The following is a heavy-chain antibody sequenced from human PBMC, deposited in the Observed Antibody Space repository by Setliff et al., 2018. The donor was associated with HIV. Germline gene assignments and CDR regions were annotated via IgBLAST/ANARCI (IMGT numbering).Heavy chain of an antibody. D-gene: IGHD2-15*01. CDR3: VKDILGWSFDY. Sequence: GGSLRLSCAASGFTFSSYWMHWVRQAPGKGLEWVSGSGSDGNTLYTDSVKGRFTISRDNSKNTLYLQMNSLRVEDTAIYYCVKDILGWSFDYWGQGTLVTVSS. CDR2: SGSDGNT. CDR1: GFTFSSYW. V-gene: IGHV3-23*01. J-gene: IGHJ4*02.